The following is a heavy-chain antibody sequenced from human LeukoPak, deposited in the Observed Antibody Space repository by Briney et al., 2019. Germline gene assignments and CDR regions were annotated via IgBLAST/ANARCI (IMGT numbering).Heavy chain of an antibody. CDR1: GYTFTGYY. Sequence: ASVKVSCKASGYTFTGYYMHWVRQAPGQGLEWMGWINPDTGGTSYAQRLQGRVTMTRDTSISTAYMELSRLTSDDTAVYYCARGGEVCSSTSCYRGHEYWGQGTLVTVSS. D-gene: IGHD2-2*01. CDR2: INPDTGGT. CDR3: ARGGEVCSSTSCYRGHEY. J-gene: IGHJ4*02. V-gene: IGHV1-2*02.